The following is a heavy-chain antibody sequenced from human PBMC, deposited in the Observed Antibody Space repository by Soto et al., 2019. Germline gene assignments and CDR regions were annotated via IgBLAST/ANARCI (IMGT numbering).Heavy chain of an antibody. Sequence: GGSLRLSCAASGFTFSNYAMSWVRQAPGKGLEWVSSIGGSGATTYYADSVKGRFTISRDNSKNTLYLYMSSLRAEDTALYYCAKDRYCSSTSCSSLNSWGQGTLVTVSS. CDR2: IGGSGATT. CDR1: GFTFSNYA. D-gene: IGHD2-2*01. CDR3: AKDRYCSSTSCSSLNS. V-gene: IGHV3-23*01. J-gene: IGHJ5*02.